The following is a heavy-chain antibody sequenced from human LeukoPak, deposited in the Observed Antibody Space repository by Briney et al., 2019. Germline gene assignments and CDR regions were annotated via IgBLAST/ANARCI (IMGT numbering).Heavy chain of an antibody. CDR1: GFTFANYV. D-gene: IGHD1-26*01. Sequence: PGGSLRLSCAASGFTFANYVTHWVRQAPGKGLEWVAVTSPDEGLKFYGDSVKGRFTISRDNSKDTMYLQMDNLREEDTAVYYCTRDPMLGAPDYFDYWGQGTLVTVSS. J-gene: IGHJ4*02. CDR2: TSPDEGLK. V-gene: IGHV3-30*04. CDR3: TRDPMLGAPDYFDY.